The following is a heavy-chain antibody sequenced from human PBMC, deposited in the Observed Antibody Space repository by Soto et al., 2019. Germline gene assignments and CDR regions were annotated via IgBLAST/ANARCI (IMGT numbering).Heavy chain of an antibody. J-gene: IGHJ5*02. D-gene: IGHD6-19*01. CDR2: VHYSGNT. CDR3: VRQDRAVAEGRWFDP. V-gene: IGHV4-38-2*02. CDR1: GYSISSGYH. Sequence: SETLSLTCTVSGYSISSGYHWAWIRQPPGKGLEWLGGVHYSGNTYYNPSLKSRLTISVDKSKNQFSLNLSSVTAADTAVYYCVRQDRAVAEGRWFDPWGQGTLVTVSS.